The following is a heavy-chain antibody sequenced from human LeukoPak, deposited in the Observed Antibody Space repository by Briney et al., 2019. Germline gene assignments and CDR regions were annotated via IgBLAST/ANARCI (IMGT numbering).Heavy chain of an antibody. CDR2: INPNSGGT. CDR1: GYTFTGYY. Sequence: ASVKVSCKASGYTFTGYYMHWVRQAPGQGLEWMGWINPNSGGTNYAQKFQGRVTMTRDTSISTAYMKLSRLRSDDTAVYYCARASFYYDSSGYISKGTQSLDAFDIWGQGTMVTVSS. CDR3: ARASFYYDSSGYISKGTQSLDAFDI. V-gene: IGHV1-2*02. J-gene: IGHJ3*02. D-gene: IGHD3-22*01.